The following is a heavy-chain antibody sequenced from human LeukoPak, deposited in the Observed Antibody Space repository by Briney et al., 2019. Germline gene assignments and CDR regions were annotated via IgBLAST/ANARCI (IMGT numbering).Heavy chain of an antibody. J-gene: IGHJ6*03. V-gene: IGHV3-30*02. CDR2: IWYDGSNK. D-gene: IGHD2-2*01. Sequence: GGSLRLSCAASGFTFSSYGMHWVRQAPGKGLEWVAVIWYDGSNKYYADSVKGRFTISRDNSKNTLYLQMNSLRAEETAVYYCAKEGVPANYYYYYYMDVWGKGTTVTVSS. CDR3: AKEGVPANYYYYYYMDV. CDR1: GFTFSSYG.